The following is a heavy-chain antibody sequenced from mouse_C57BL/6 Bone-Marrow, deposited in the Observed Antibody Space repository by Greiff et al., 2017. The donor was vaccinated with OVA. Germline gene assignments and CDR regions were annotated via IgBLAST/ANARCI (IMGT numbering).Heavy chain of an antibody. D-gene: IGHD1-1*01. V-gene: IGHV1-81*01. J-gene: IGHJ2*01. CDR2: IYPRSGNT. CDR1: GYTFTSYG. Sequence: QVQLQQSGAELARPGASVTLSCKASGYTFTSYGISWVKQRTGQGLEWIGEIYPRSGNTYYNKKFKGKATLTADKSSSTAYMELRSLTSEDSAVYFCARGHYYGSLYYFDYWGQGTTLTVSS. CDR3: ARGHYYGSLYYFDY.